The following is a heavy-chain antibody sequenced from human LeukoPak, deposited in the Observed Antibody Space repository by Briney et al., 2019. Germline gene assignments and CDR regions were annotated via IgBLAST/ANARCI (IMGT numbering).Heavy chain of an antibody. CDR1: GYSISSGYY. Sequence: SETLSLTCTVSGYSISSGYYWGWIRQPPGKGLEWIGSIYHSGSTYYNPSLKSRVTISVDTSKNQFPLKLSSVTAADTAVYYCARPYCSGGSCYSHWFDPWGQGTLVTVSS. CDR2: IYHSGST. CDR3: ARPYCSGGSCYSHWFDP. V-gene: IGHV4-38-2*02. D-gene: IGHD2-15*01. J-gene: IGHJ5*02.